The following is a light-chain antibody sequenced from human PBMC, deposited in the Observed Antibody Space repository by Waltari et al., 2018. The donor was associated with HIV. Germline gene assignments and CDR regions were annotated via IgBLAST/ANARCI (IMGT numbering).Light chain of an antibody. CDR1: SSDAGGYNY. CDR3: SSYTSSSALYVV. CDR2: DVS. J-gene: IGLJ2*01. V-gene: IGLV2-14*03. Sequence: QSALTQPASVSGSPGPSITTSCPGTSSDAGGYNYVSWYQQHPGKAPKLIIYDVSNRPSGVSDRFSGSKSGNTASLTISGLQAEDEADYYCSSYTSSSALYVVFGGGTKLTVL.